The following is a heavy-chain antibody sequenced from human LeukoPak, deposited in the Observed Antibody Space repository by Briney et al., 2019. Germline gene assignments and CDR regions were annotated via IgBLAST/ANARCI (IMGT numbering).Heavy chain of an antibody. CDR3: AGAAAAAAPFDY. Sequence: PGRSLRLSCAASGFTFSSYGMHWVRQAPGKGLEWVATIWYDGSNKYYADSVKGRFTISRDNSKNTLSLQMNSLRAEDTAVYYCAGAAAAAAPFDYWGQGTLVTVSS. CDR1: GFTFSSYG. D-gene: IGHD6-13*01. CDR2: IWYDGSNK. V-gene: IGHV3-33*01. J-gene: IGHJ4*02.